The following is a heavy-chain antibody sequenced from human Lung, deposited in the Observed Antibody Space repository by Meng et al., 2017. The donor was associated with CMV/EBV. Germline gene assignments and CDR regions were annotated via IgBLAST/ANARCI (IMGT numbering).Heavy chain of an antibody. Sequence: GSLRLXXTVSGGSISSYYWSWIRQPPGKGLEWIGYIYYSGSTNYNPSLKSRVTISVDTSKNQFSLKLSSVTAADTAVYYCARVAKSTITGTTPYYCYGMDVWGQGTXVTVSS. CDR2: IYYSGST. CDR3: ARVAKSTITGTTPYYCYGMDV. J-gene: IGHJ6*02. CDR1: GGSISSYY. V-gene: IGHV4-59*01. D-gene: IGHD1-7*01.